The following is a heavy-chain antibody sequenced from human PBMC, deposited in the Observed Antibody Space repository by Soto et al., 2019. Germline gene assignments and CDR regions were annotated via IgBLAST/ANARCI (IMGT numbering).Heavy chain of an antibody. Sequence: EVQLVESGGGLVQPGRSLRLSCAASGLTFDDYAMHWVRQAPGKGLEWVSGISWNSGTIGYADSVKGRFTISRDNAKNSLYLQMNSLRAEDTALYYCAKDSGSGRYHYYYGMDVWGQGTTVTVSS. CDR1: GLTFDDYA. CDR2: ISWNSGTI. J-gene: IGHJ6*02. D-gene: IGHD6-19*01. CDR3: AKDSGSGRYHYYYGMDV. V-gene: IGHV3-9*01.